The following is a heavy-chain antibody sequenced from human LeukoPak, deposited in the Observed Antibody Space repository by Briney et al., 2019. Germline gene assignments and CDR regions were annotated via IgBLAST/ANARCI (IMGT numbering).Heavy chain of an antibody. CDR2: FDPEDGET. CDR1: GYTLTVLS. CDR3: ATIVIYDILTGYYNKAFDI. J-gene: IGHJ3*02. Sequence: ASVKVSCKVSGYTLTVLSMHWVRQAPGKGLEWMGGFDPEDGETIYAQKFQGRVTMTEDTSTDTAYMELSSLRSEDTAVYYCATIVIYDILTGYYNKAFDIWGQGTMVTVSS. D-gene: IGHD3-9*01. V-gene: IGHV1-24*01.